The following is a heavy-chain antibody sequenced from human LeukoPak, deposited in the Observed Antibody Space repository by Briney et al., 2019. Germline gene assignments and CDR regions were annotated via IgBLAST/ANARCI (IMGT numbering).Heavy chain of an antibody. Sequence: PSETLSLTCTVSGGSLSSSSYYWGWIRQPPGRGLEWIGSIYYSGSTYYNPSLKSRVTISVDTSKNQFSLKLSSVTAADTAVYYCAAPGYSSGWYRADYWGQGTLVTVSS. CDR1: GGSLSSSSYY. D-gene: IGHD6-19*01. V-gene: IGHV4-39*01. CDR2: IYYSGST. CDR3: AAPGYSSGWYRADY. J-gene: IGHJ4*02.